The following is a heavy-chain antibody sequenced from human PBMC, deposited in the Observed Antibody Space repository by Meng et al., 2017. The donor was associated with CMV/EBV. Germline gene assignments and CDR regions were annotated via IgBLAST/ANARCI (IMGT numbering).Heavy chain of an antibody. CDR1: GGSISSSSYY. V-gene: IGHV4-39*07. Sequence: GSLRLSCTVSGGSISSSSYYWGWIRQPPGKGLEWIGSIYYSGSTYYNPSLKSRVTISVDTSKNQFSLKLSSVTAADTAVYYCARVSWVFGAPPDYWGQGTLVTVSS. J-gene: IGHJ4*02. CDR3: ARVSWVFGAPPDY. D-gene: IGHD3-10*02. CDR2: IYYSGST.